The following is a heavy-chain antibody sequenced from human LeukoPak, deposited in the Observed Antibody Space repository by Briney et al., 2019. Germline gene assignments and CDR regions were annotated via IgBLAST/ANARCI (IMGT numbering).Heavy chain of an antibody. D-gene: IGHD3-9*01. Sequence: SETLSLTCTVSGDSISSYYWRWIQQPPGKGLEWIGYIYYSGSTNYNPSLKSRVTISVDTSKNQFSLKLSSVTAADTAVYYCARGGNYDILTGYFWAWGQGTLVTVSS. CDR1: GDSISSYY. CDR2: IYYSGST. V-gene: IGHV4-59*01. CDR3: ARGGNYDILTGYFWA. J-gene: IGHJ5*02.